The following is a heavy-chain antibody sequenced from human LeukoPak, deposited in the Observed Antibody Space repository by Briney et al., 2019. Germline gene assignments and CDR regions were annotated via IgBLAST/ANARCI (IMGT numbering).Heavy chain of an antibody. V-gene: IGHV4-34*01. D-gene: IGHD1-26*01. Sequence: PETLSLTCAVYGGSFSGYYWSWIRQPPGKGLEWIGEINHSGSTNYNPSLKSRVTISVDTSKNQFSLKLSSVTAADTAVYYCARVVGAIYYFDYWGQGTLVTVSS. CDR1: GGSFSGYY. CDR2: INHSGST. J-gene: IGHJ4*02. CDR3: ARVVGAIYYFDY.